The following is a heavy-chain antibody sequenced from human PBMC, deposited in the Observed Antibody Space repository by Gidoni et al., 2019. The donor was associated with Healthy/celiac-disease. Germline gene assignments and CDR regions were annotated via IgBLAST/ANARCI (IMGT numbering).Heavy chain of an antibody. J-gene: IGHJ6*02. D-gene: IGHD6-13*01. V-gene: IGHV3-33*01. CDR2: ICYDGSNK. CDR1: GFTFRSDG. CDR3: ARRGRIAAAGTRNYYYGMDV. Sequence: QVQLVESGGGVVQPGRSLRLACAASGFTFRSDGMHWVRQAPGTGLEWVAVICYDGSNKYYADSVKGRVTISRDNSKNTLYLQMNSLRAEDTAVYYCARRGRIAAAGTRNYYYGMDVWGQGTTVTVSS.